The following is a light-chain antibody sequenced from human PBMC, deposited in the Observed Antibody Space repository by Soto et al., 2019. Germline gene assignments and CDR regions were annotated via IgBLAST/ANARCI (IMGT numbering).Light chain of an antibody. CDR3: QQYTNWPPVT. J-gene: IGKJ2*01. CDR1: QFISTN. CDR2: YAS. Sequence: EIVMTQSPATLSVSPGERVTLSCRASQFISTNLAWYQQRPGQAPRLLIYYASTRATGIPARFSGSGSGTEFSLTISSLLSEYFAVYYCQQYTNWPPVTFGQGTKLEIK. V-gene: IGKV3-15*01.